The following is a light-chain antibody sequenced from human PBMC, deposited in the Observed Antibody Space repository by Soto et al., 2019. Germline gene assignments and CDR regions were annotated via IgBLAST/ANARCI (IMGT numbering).Light chain of an antibody. J-gene: IGKJ5*01. CDR3: QQLHSYPIT. CDR2: GAS. V-gene: IGKV1-9*01. Sequence: PSFLSASVGDRVTLSCRASQDMSTYVTWYQQKPGEAPKLLIYGASTLRSGVPSRFSGSESGAVFTLTISSLQPEDFATYYCQQLHSYPITFGQGTRLEIK. CDR1: QDMSTY.